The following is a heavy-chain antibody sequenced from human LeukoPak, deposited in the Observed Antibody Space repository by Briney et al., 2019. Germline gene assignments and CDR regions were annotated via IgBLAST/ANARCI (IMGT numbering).Heavy chain of an antibody. D-gene: IGHD2-15*01. CDR3: AKEKLLLRAFDV. J-gene: IGHJ3*01. V-gene: IGHV3-23*01. Sequence: GGSLRLSCAASGFTFSSYAMSWVRQAPGKGPEWVSALSGSGANTYYADSVKGRFTISRDNSKNTLYLQMNSLRAEDTAVYFCAKEKLLLRAFDVWGQGTMVTVSS. CDR2: LSGSGANT. CDR1: GFTFSSYA.